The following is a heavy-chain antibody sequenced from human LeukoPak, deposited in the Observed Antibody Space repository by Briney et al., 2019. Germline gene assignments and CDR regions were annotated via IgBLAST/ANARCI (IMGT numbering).Heavy chain of an antibody. CDR2: IKSKTDGGTT. Sequence: GGSLRLSCAASGFTFSNARMSWVRQAPGKGLEWVGRIKSKTDGGTTDYAAPVKGRFTISRDDSKNTLYLQMNSLKTEDTAVYYCTGVITPYYYYGMDVWGQGTTVTVSS. CDR1: GFTFSNAR. CDR3: TGVITPYYYYGMDV. D-gene: IGHD3-22*01. V-gene: IGHV3-15*01. J-gene: IGHJ6*02.